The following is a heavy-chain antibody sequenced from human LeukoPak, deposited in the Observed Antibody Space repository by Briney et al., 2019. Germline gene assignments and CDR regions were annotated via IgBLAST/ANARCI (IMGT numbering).Heavy chain of an antibody. CDR3: ARGYYCGGDCYSNDY. J-gene: IGHJ4*02. CDR2: IDSDGSST. D-gene: IGHD2-21*02. Sequence: SGGSLRLSCAVSGFTVSSNYMSWVRQAPGKGLKWVSRIDSDGSSTSYADSVKGRFTISRDNAKNTLYLQMNSLRAEDTAVYYCARGYYCGGDCYSNDYWGQGTLVTVSS. CDR1: GFTVSSNY. V-gene: IGHV3-74*01.